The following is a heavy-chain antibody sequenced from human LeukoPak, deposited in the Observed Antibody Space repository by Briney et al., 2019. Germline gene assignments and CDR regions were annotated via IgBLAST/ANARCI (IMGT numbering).Heavy chain of an antibody. D-gene: IGHD3-22*01. CDR1: GGSISSYY. CDR2: IYSSGST. CDR3: ARAGGNVGYMIVSP. Sequence: PSETLSLTCTVSGGSISSYYWSWIRESAGQGLEWIGRIYSSGSTNYNPSLKSRVTMSVDTSKNQFSLKLSSVTAADTAVYYCARAGGNVGYMIVSPWGQGTLVTVYS. J-gene: IGHJ5*02. V-gene: IGHV4-4*07.